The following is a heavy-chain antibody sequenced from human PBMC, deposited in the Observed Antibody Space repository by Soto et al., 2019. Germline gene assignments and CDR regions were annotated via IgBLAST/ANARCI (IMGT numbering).Heavy chain of an antibody. CDR1: GYSFTSYW. CDR3: ARHECNSTSCYPGF. D-gene: IGHD2-2*01. J-gene: IGHJ4*02. Sequence: PVESLKISCKGSGYSFTSYWIGWVRQMPGEGLEWMWIIYPGDSDTRYSPSFQGQVTISADKSISTSYLQWSSLKASNPAMYYSARHECNSTSCYPGFWGQATQVTVSS. V-gene: IGHV5-51*01. CDR2: IYPGDSDT.